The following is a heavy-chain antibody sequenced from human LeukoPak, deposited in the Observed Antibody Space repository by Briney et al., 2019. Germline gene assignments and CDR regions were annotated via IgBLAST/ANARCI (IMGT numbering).Heavy chain of an antibody. CDR3: ARANFLYCSSTTCLFDY. CDR2: INPNDGDT. D-gene: IGHD2-2*01. CDR1: GYTLTELS. J-gene: IGHJ4*02. Sequence: ASVKVSFKVSGYTLTELSMHWVGQAPGQGVEWMGWINPNDGDTNYAQKFQGRVTITRDTSISTAHMEVSRLRSDDTAVYYCARANFLYCSSTTCLFDYWGQGTLVTVSS. V-gene: IGHV1-2*02.